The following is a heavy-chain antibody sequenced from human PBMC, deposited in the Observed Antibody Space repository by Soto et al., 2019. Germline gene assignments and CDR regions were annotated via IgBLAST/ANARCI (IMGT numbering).Heavy chain of an antibody. CDR2: IYSGGST. D-gene: IGHD2-15*01. CDR3: ARGTLLPEPFWYYYYGMDV. Sequence: EVQLVETGGGLIQPGGSLRLSCAASGFTVSSNYMSWVRQAPGKGLEWVSVIYSGGSTYYADSVKGRFTISRDNSKNTLYLQMNSLRAEDTAVYYCARGTLLPEPFWYYYYGMDVWGQGTTVTVSS. J-gene: IGHJ6*02. CDR1: GFTVSSNY. V-gene: IGHV3-53*02.